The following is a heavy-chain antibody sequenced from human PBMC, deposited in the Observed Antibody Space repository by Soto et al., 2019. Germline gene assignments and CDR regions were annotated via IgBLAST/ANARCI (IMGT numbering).Heavy chain of an antibody. J-gene: IGHJ6*02. CDR1: GDSVSSNGAC. V-gene: IGHV6-1*01. D-gene: IGHD2-15*01. Sequence: SQTLSLTCVISGDSVSSNGACWNWIRQSPSRGLQWLGRIYYRSKWFHDYAASVESRMAINPDTSRNQFSLQLNYVTPEDTAVYYCARVHCSAGTRLDGLDFWGQGTTVTSP. CDR2: IYYRSKWFH. CDR3: ARVHCSAGTRLDGLDF.